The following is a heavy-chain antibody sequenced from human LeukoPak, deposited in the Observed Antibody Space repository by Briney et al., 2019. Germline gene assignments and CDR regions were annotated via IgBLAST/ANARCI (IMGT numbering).Heavy chain of an antibody. J-gene: IGHJ3*01. V-gene: IGHV3-66*01. Sequence: GGSLRLSCAASGFTVSGNYMSWVRQAPGKGLEWVSVIYSGAGAYSADSVKVRFTISRDNSKNTLYLQMNSLRADDTAVYYCAKSVGELLFSGAFEVWGQGTMVTVSS. CDR2: IYSGAGA. CDR3: AKSVGELLFSGAFEV. D-gene: IGHD3-10*01. CDR1: GFTVSGNY.